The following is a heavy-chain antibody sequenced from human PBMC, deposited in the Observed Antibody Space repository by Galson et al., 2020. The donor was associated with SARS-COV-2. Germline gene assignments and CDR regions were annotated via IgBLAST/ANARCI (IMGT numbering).Heavy chain of an antibody. Sequence: GSLKISCAASGFTFSSYDMHWVRQPTGKRLEWVSAIDTAAYTYYTDSVKGRFTISRENAKKSLYLQMNSLRAEDTAVYYCAKIAATGDAFDIWGQGTMVSVSS. D-gene: IGHD6-13*01. CDR1: GFTFSSYD. V-gene: IGHV3-13*01. CDR3: AKIAATGDAFDI. CDR2: IDTAAYT. J-gene: IGHJ3*02.